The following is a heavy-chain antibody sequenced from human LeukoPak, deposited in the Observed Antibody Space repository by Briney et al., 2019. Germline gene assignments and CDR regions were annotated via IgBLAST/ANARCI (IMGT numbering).Heavy chain of an antibody. J-gene: IGHJ3*01. CDR2: IYYTGST. V-gene: IGHV4-59*08. CDR3: V. Sequence: SETLSLTCTVSGGSISGYYWSWIRQPPGKGLEWIGYIYYTGSTNYNPSLNSRVTMSLDTSKNQFSLRLTSVTAADTAVSSDVWGHGTMVTVSS. CDR1: GGSISGYY.